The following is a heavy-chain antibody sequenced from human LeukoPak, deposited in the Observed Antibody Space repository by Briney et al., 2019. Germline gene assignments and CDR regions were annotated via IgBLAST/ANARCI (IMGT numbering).Heavy chain of an antibody. D-gene: IGHD3-3*01. CDR3: ARAEVLRFLEWLGPFDP. J-gene: IGHJ5*02. Sequence: GASVKVSCKASGYTFTGYYMHWVRQAPGQGLEWMGWINPNSGGTNYAQKFQGRVTMTRDTSISTAYMELSRLRSDGTAVYYCARAEVLRFLEWLGPFDPWGQGTLVTVSS. V-gene: IGHV1-2*02. CDR2: INPNSGGT. CDR1: GYTFTGYY.